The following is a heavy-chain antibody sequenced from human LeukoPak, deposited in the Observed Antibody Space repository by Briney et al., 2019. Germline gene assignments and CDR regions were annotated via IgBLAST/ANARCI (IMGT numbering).Heavy chain of an antibody. CDR2: ISSSSSYI. CDR1: GFTFSSYS. Sequence: PGGSLRLSCAASGFTFSSYSMNWVSQAPGKGLEWVSSISSSSSYIYYADSVKGRFTISRDNAKNSLYLQMNSLRAEDTAVYYCARDEGPGTGMDVWGQGTTVTVSS. V-gene: IGHV3-21*01. CDR3: ARDEGPGTGMDV. J-gene: IGHJ6*02.